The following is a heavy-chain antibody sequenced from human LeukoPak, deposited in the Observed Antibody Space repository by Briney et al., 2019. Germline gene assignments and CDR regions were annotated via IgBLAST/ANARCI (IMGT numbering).Heavy chain of an antibody. CDR2: INHSGRT. CDR1: GVSFSGYY. J-gene: IGHJ5*02. V-gene: IGHV4-34*01. Sequence: SETLSLTCAVYGVSFSGYYWSWLRQPPGKGLEWVGEINHSGRTNYNTSLKSRVTISVDTSKNQFSLKLSSVTAADTAVYYCARGSWYHYVSGSYPLHPWGQGTLVTVSS. D-gene: IGHD3-10*01. CDR3: ARGSWYHYVSGSYPLHP.